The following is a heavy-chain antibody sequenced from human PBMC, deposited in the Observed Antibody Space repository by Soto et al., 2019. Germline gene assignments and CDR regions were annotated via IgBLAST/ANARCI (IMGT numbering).Heavy chain of an antibody. CDR1: GGSITSFY. D-gene: IGHD5-12*01. V-gene: IGHV4-59*08. Sequence: QVQLQESGPGLVKPSETLSLTCTVSGGSITSFYWSWIRQPPGKRLEWIGYIYYNGDTNYNPSLKSRVTMSVDTSKNQVSLNLASVTSADTAVYYWARQPPATAAFDLWGQGTMVTVSS. CDR3: ARQPPATAAFDL. J-gene: IGHJ3*01. CDR2: IYYNGDT.